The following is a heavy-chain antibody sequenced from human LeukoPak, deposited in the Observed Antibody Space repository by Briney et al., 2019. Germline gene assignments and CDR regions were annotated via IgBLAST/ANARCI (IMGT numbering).Heavy chain of an antibody. CDR1: GFTFSTYS. CDR2: ISSNSNYR. D-gene: IGHD3-3*01. CDR3: VVGHTQSKDYDFWSSYFDY. J-gene: IGHJ4*02. Sequence: GRSLRLSCAASGFTFSTYSMNWVRQAPGKGLEWVSCISSNSNYRNYANSVKGRFTISRDNAKNSLYLQMNSLRAEDTAVYYCVVGHTQSKDYDFWSSYFDYWGQGTLVTVSS. V-gene: IGHV3-21*01.